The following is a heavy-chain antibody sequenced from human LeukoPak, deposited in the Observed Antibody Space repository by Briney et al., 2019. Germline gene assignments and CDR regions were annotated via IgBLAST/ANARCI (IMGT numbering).Heavy chain of an antibody. J-gene: IGHJ6*03. V-gene: IGHV3-30*02. CDR3: AKGSKEVLFTRDHCMDV. D-gene: IGHD3-3*01. Sequence: LSGGSLRLSCAASGFTFSSYGMHWVRQAPGKGLEWVAFIRYDGSNKYYADSVKGRFTISRDNSKNTLYLQMNSLRAEDTAVYYCAKGSKEVLFTRDHCMDVWGKGTTVTISS. CDR1: GFTFSSYG. CDR2: IRYDGSNK.